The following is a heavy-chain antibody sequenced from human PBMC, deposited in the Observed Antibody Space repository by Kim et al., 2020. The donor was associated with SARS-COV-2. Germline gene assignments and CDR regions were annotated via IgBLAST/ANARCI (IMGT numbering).Heavy chain of an antibody. D-gene: IGHD5-12*01. V-gene: IGHV4-30-2*05. CDR3: AREGRGGYGFFDY. J-gene: IGHJ4*02. Sequence: YNPPPRSRLTIPKDTSKNPFSRRLTSVTAADTAVYYCAREGRGGYGFFDYWGQGTLVTVSS.